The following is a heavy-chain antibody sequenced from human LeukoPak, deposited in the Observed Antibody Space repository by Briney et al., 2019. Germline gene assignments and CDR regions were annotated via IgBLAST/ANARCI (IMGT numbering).Heavy chain of an antibody. V-gene: IGHV3-7*03. CDR1: GFTFSNYW. CDR2: IRQDGREK. CDR3: ARRYFDY. Sequence: GGSLRLSCATSGFTFSNYWMSWVRQAPGKGLEWVANIRQDGREKYYVDSVRGRFTISRDNAKNSLYLQMNSLRAEDTALYYCARRYFDYWGQGTLVTVSS. J-gene: IGHJ4*02.